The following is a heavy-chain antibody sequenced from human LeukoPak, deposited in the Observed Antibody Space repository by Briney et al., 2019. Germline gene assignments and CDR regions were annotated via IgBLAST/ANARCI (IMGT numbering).Heavy chain of an antibody. CDR2: INHSGRT. V-gene: IGHV4-34*01. J-gene: IGHJ1*01. D-gene: IGHD1-20*01. CDR1: GGSFSTDY. CDR3: ARDLNCFQH. Sequence: SETLSLTCVVYGGSFSTDYWSWVRQPPGKGLEWIGEINHSGRTNYNPSLKSRVTISVDTSKNQFSLKMTSVTAADTAVYYCARDLNCFQHWGQGTLVTVSS.